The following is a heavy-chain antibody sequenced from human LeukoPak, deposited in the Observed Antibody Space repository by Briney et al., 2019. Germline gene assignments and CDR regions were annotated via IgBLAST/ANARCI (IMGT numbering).Heavy chain of an antibody. D-gene: IGHD6-6*01. J-gene: IGHJ5*02. V-gene: IGHV4-59*01. CDR3: ARGSNLFDP. CDR2: IYYSGTT. Sequence: SETLSLTSSVSAASISDYYWSWIRLPPGKGLEWIGYIYYSGTTNYNPSLKSRVTISKDPSKNQISLKLTSVTHADTAVYYCARGSNLFDPWGQGILVTVSS. CDR1: AASISDYY.